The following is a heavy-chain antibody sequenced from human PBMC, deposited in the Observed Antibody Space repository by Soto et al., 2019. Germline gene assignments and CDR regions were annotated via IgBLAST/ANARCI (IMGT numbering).Heavy chain of an antibody. CDR1: GFTVSSNY. CDR2: IYSGGST. Sequence: GESLKISCAASGFTVSSNYMSWVRQAPGKGLEWVSVIYSGGSTYYADSLKGRFTISRHNSKNTLYLQMNSLRAEDTAVYYCARDPVSGMNDYWGQGTLVTVSS. CDR3: ARDPVSGMNDY. V-gene: IGHV3-53*04. J-gene: IGHJ4*02.